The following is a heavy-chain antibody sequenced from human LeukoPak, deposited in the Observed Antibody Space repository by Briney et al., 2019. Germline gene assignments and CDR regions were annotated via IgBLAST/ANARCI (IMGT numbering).Heavy chain of an antibody. CDR2: ISGSGGST. CDR1: GFTFSSYA. Sequence: GGSLRLSCAASGFTFSSYAMSWVRQAPGKGLEWVSAISGSGGSTYYADSVKGRFTISRDNSKNTLYLQMNSLRAEDTAVYYCAKDRSRYIDWLTNYGMDVWGQGTTVTVSS. J-gene: IGHJ6*02. D-gene: IGHD3-9*01. V-gene: IGHV3-23*01. CDR3: AKDRSRYIDWLTNYGMDV.